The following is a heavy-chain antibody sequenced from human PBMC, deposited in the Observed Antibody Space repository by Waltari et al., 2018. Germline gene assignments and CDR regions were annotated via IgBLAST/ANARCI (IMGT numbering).Heavy chain of an antibody. CDR2: IRSKAYGGTT. J-gene: IGHJ4*02. CDR3: TNVDTAMVD. V-gene: IGHV3-49*04. Sequence: EVPLVESGGGLVQPGRSLRLSCRASAFTSGAYAVSWVRQAPGKGLEWVGFIRSKAYGGTTKYAASVKGRFTISRDDSKSIAYLQMNSLKTEDTAVYYCTNVDTAMVDWGQGTLVTVSS. CDR1: AFTSGAYA. D-gene: IGHD5-18*01.